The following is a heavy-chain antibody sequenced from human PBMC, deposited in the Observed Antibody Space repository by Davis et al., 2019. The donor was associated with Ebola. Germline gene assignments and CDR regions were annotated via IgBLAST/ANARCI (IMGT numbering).Heavy chain of an antibody. D-gene: IGHD3-9*01. J-gene: IGHJ4*02. V-gene: IGHV5-51*01. CDR2: IYPYDSDT. CDR1: GYRFNSYW. Sequence: GESLKISCKGSGYRFNSYWIGWVRQMPGRGLEWMGIIYPYDSDTRYSPSFRGQVTISADTSISTAHLQWNYLKASDTAIYFCARQGSDIMTGYYGHPDYWGQGTRVTVSS. CDR3: ARQGSDIMTGYYGHPDY.